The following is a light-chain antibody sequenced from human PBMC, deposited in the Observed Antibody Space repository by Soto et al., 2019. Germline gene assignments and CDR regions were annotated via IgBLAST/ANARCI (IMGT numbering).Light chain of an antibody. CDR3: CSSAPESTYV. CDR2: KGT. J-gene: IGLJ1*01. CDR1: SDDVGAYNS. V-gene: IGLV2-23*01. Sequence: HFVLTAPDSVYRAPGQSITISSPGTSDDVGAYNSVSWYQQLPHKAPQVILYKGTQRPSGVSSRFSGSTSGNAASLTISGLQADEEADYFCCSSAPESTYVFGTGTKVT.